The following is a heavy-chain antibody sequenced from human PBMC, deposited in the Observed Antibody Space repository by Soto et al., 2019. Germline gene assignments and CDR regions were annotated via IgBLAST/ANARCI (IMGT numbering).Heavy chain of an antibody. Sequence: ASVKVSCKASGYTFTSYGISWVRQAPGQGLEWMGWISAYNGNTNYAQKLQGRVTMTTDTSTSTAYMELRSLRSDDTAVYYCARVSSSESIPWVTDDFDYWGQGTLVTVSS. CDR2: ISAYNGNT. V-gene: IGHV1-18*01. CDR1: GYTFTSYG. D-gene: IGHD6-6*01. CDR3: ARVSSSESIPWVTDDFDY. J-gene: IGHJ4*02.